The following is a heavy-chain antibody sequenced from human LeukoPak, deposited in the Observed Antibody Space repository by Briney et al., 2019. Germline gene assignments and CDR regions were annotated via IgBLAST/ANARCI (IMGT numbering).Heavy chain of an antibody. CDR2: IYDSGST. J-gene: IGHJ4*02. CDR1: GGSIRSSYYY. V-gene: IGHV4-39*01. CDR3: ARRVDYGGRHFDY. Sequence: PSETLSLTCTVSGGSIRSSYYYWGWIRQPPGKGLEWIGSIYDSGSTYYNPSLKSRVTISVDTSKNQFSLKLNSVTAADTAVYYCARRVDYGGRHFDYWGQGTLVTVSS. D-gene: IGHD4-23*01.